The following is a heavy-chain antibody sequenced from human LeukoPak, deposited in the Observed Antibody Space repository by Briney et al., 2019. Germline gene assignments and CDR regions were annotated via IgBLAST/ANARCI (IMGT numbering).Heavy chain of an antibody. CDR2: TSNDGINK. Sequence: GGSLRLSCAASVFTFSSYAMHCVRQAPGKGLECVAVTSNDGINKYYSDSVKGRLTMSRDNSKNTLYLQMDSLRAEDTAVYYCARDKVSTKGYSSGWSFDYWGQGTLVTVSS. V-gene: IGHV3-30*04. D-gene: IGHD6-19*01. CDR3: ARDKVSTKGYSSGWSFDY. J-gene: IGHJ4*02. CDR1: VFTFSSYA.